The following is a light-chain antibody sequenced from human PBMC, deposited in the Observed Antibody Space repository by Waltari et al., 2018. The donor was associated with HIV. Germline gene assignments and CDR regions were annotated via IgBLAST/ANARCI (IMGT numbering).Light chain of an antibody. J-gene: IGLJ2*01. Sequence: YELTQPPSVSVSGGQTATITCSGHELGNQSVCWYQQKPGQSPILVIYGDSKRPSGIPERFSGSNSGCTATLTISGTQAMDEADYYCQAWDSSAMVFGGGTKLTVL. CDR1: ELGNQS. CDR2: GDS. V-gene: IGLV3-1*01. CDR3: QAWDSSAMV.